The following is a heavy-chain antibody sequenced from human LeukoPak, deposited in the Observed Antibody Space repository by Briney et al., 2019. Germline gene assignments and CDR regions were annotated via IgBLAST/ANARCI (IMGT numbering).Heavy chain of an antibody. CDR2: IRSSVRYI. CDR3: VRDVNPDHPMIAEVDPDY. J-gene: IGHJ4*02. CDR1: GLRFSSYT. Sequence: GGSLRLSCADSGLRFSSYTMAWVRQAPGKGLEWVSAIRSSVRYINYSDSVKGPFTISRDTARNSLFLQMNSLRDEDTAVYYCVRDVNPDHPMIAEVDPDYWGQGTLVTVYS. V-gene: IGHV3-21*01. D-gene: IGHD3-22*01.